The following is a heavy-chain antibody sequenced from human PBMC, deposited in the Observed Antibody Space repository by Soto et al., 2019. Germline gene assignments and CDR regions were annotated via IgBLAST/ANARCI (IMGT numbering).Heavy chain of an antibody. CDR3: AREFSGYDNNWFDP. CDR1: GGTFSSNG. Sequence: QVQLVQSGAEVKKPGSSVKVSCKASGGTFSSNGISWIRQAPGQGLEWMGGIIPMFGTTSYAQKFQGRVTIVADESTRTVYVELTSLTSEDTAIYYCAREFSGYDNNWFDPWGQGALFTVSS. D-gene: IGHD5-12*01. J-gene: IGHJ5*02. V-gene: IGHV1-69*01. CDR2: IIPMFGTT.